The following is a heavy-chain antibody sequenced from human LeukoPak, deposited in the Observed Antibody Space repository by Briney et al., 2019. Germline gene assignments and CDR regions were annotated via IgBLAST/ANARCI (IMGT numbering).Heavy chain of an antibody. Sequence: GGSLRLSCAAPGFTFCSYSMSWVCHAPRKRLGCVFHIKLVGSEKHSVYSVKGRFTISRDNDKNSLYLQMTSLRAEDAAVYYCARECTNGVCSNYHVFDIWGQGTMVTVSS. CDR1: GFTFCSYS. CDR2: IKLVGSEK. J-gene: IGHJ3*02. D-gene: IGHD2-8*01. V-gene: IGHV3-7*05. CDR3: ARECTNGVCSNYHVFDI.